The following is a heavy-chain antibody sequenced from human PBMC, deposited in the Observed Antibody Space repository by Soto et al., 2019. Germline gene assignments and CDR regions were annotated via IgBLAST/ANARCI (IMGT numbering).Heavy chain of an antibody. Sequence: SETLSLTCTVSGVSISSYYWSWIRQPPGKGLEWIGYIYYSGSTNYNPSLKSRVTISVDTSKNQFSLKLSSVTAADTAVYYCARINRYYDFWSGYYKYFDYWGQGTRVTVSS. CDR1: GVSISSYY. J-gene: IGHJ4*02. CDR2: IYYSGST. CDR3: ARINRYYDFWSGYYKYFDY. V-gene: IGHV4-59*01. D-gene: IGHD3-3*01.